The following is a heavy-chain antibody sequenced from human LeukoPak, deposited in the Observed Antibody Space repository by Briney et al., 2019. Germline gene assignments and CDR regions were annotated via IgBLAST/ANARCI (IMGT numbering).Heavy chain of an antibody. Sequence: SETLSLTCAVYGGSFSGYYWSWIRQPPGKGLEWIGEINHSGSTNHNPSLKSRVTISVDTSKNQFSLKLSSVTAADTAVYYCARKLVERNRYWFDPWGQGTLVTVSS. J-gene: IGHJ5*02. CDR3: ARKLVERNRYWFDP. V-gene: IGHV4-34*01. D-gene: IGHD6-6*01. CDR2: INHSGST. CDR1: GGSFSGYY.